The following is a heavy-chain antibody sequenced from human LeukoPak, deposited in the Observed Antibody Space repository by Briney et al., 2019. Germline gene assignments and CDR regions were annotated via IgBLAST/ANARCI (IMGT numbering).Heavy chain of an antibody. CDR3: ATSWAHQFDY. J-gene: IGHJ4*02. CDR1: GGSISSIDYY. Sequence: PSESLSLTCPVSGGSISSIDYYWAWIRQHPGKGLEWLGFIYHSGSTYYNPSLKSRVTISVDTSKKQFSLKLNSVTAADTAVYYCATSWAHQFDYWGQGTLVTVSS. D-gene: IGHD3-16*01. V-gene: IGHV4-31*03. CDR2: IYHSGST.